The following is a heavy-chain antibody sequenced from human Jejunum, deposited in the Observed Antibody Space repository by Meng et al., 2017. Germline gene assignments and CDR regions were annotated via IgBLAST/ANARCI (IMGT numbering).Heavy chain of an antibody. Sequence: GESLKISCEVSGFTFTTYWMHWVRQSPGKGLVWVSDISTDGSNAIYAESVRGRFTISRDNAKNTLYLQMNSLRPEDTAVYYWAGEVYGSGSYYLDYWGQGTLVTVSS. CDR2: ISTDGSNA. D-gene: IGHD3-10*01. CDR3: AGEVYGSGSYYLDY. J-gene: IGHJ4*01. V-gene: IGHV3-74*01. CDR1: GFTFTTYW.